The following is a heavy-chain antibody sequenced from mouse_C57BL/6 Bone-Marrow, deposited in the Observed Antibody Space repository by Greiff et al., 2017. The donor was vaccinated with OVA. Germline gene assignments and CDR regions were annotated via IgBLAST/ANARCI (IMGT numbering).Heavy chain of an antibody. J-gene: IGHJ2*01. Sequence: LVESGAELVKPGASVKISCKASGYAFSSYWMNWVKQRPGTGLEWIGQIYPGDGDTNYNGKFKGKATLTADKSSSTAYMQLSSLTSEDSAVYFCASGAYYDYDGYWGQGTTLTVSS. CDR1: GYAFSSYW. CDR3: ASGAYYDYDGY. V-gene: IGHV1-80*01. CDR2: IYPGDGDT. D-gene: IGHD2-4*01.